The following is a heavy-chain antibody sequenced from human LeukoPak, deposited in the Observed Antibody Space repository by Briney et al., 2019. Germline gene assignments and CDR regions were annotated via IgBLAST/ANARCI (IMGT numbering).Heavy chain of an antibody. CDR3: ARRRDLYSGSYYPFDY. V-gene: IGHV5-51*01. D-gene: IGHD1-26*01. Sequence: SGESLKISCKGSGYRFTNYWIGWVRQMPGKGLEWMGIIYPADSETRYSPSFQGQVTISADKSISTAYLQWSSLKASDTAMYYCARRRDLYSGSYYPFDYWGQGTLVTVSS. CDR2: IYPADSET. J-gene: IGHJ4*02. CDR1: GYRFTNYW.